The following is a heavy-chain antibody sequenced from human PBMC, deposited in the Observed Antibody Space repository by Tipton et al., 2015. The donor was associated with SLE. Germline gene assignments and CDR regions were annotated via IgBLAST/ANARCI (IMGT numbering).Heavy chain of an antibody. CDR2: ISAYNGNT. CDR1: GYTFTCYG. CDR3: ASPSPDDFWSGYGMDV. V-gene: IGHV1-18*01. D-gene: IGHD3-3*01. J-gene: IGHJ6*02. Sequence: QSGAEVKKPGASVKVSCKASGYTFTCYGISWVRQAPGQGLEWMGLISAYNGNTNYAQKLQGRVTMTTDTSTSTAYMELRSLRSDDAAVYCCASPSPDDFWSGYGMDVWGQGTPVPVSS.